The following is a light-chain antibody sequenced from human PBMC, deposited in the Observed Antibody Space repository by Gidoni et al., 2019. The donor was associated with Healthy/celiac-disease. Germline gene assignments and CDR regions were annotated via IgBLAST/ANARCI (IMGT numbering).Light chain of an antibody. V-gene: IGKV3-15*01. CDR2: GAS. Sequence: TLSVSPGERASLSCRASQSVSSNLAWYQQKPGQAPRLLIYGASTRATGIPARFSGSGSGTEFTLTISSLQSEDFAVYYCQQYNNWPITFGQGTRLEIK. CDR1: QSVSSN. J-gene: IGKJ5*01. CDR3: QQYNNWPIT.